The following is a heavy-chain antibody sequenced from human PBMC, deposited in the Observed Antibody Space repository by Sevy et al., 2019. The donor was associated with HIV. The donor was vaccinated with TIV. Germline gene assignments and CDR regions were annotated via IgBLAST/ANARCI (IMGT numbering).Heavy chain of an antibody. V-gene: IGHV1-69*13. D-gene: IGHD2-21*01. Sequence: ASVKVSCKASGGSFTTYGINWVRQAPGQGLEWMGRIIPVFGTARYAQKFQGRVTISADQSTSTAYMELSSLRSEDTAVYYCARTPPYSRTRDDDPYYYFRAVWGTGTTVTVSS. CDR3: ARTPPYSRTRDDDPYYYFRAV. CDR1: GGSFTTYG. CDR2: IIPVFGTA. J-gene: IGHJ6*03.